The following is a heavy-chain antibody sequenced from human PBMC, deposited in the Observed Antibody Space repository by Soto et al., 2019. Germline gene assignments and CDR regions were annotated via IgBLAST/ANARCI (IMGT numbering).Heavy chain of an antibody. CDR2: ISWNSGSI. V-gene: IGHV3-9*01. J-gene: IGHJ6*03. D-gene: IGHD3-16*01. Sequence: GGSLRLSCAASGFTFDDYAMHWVRQAPGKGLEWVSGISWNSGSIGYADSVKGRFTISRDNAKNSLYLQMNSLRAEDTALYYCAKGAGPHYYYYYMDVWGKGTTVTVSS. CDR1: GFTFDDYA. CDR3: AKGAGPHYYYYYMDV.